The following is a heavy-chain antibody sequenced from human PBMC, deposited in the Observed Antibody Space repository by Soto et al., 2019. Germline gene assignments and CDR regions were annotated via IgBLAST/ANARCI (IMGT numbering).Heavy chain of an antibody. CDR1: GRSFRTYG. CDR3: AREATDYFDK. V-gene: IGHV1-69*04. J-gene: IGHJ4*02. Sequence: QVQLAQSGAEVKKPGSSVKISCKASGRSFRTYGISWVRQAPGQGLQWMGRIIPLDGKTNYAQEVQGRVTFTADKSTTTAYLILSGLRSDDTAIYYCAREATDYFDKWGQGTLVTVSS. CDR2: IIPLDGKT.